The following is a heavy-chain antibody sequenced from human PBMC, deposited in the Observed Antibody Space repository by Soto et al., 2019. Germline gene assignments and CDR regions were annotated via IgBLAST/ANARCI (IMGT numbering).Heavy chain of an antibody. D-gene: IGHD1-7*01. Sequence: LRLSCAASGFTFSSYSMNWVRQAPGKGLEWVSSISSSSSYIYYADSVKGRFTISRDNAKNSLYLQMNSLRAEDTAVYYCARDLFRYNWNYDWFDPWGQGTLVTVSS. J-gene: IGHJ5*02. CDR3: ARDLFRYNWNYDWFDP. V-gene: IGHV3-21*01. CDR2: ISSSSSYI. CDR1: GFTFSSYS.